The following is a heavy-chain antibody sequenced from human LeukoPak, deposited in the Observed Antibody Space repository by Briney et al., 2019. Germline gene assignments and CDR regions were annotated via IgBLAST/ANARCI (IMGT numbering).Heavy chain of an antibody. CDR3: ARAFPGYYDSSGYYRGLNWFDP. D-gene: IGHD3-22*01. Sequence: SVKVSCKASGGTFSSYAISWVRQAPGQGLEWMGGINPIFGTANYAQKFQGRVTITADESTSTAYMELSSLRSEDTAVYYCARAFPGYYDSSGYYRGLNWFDPWGQGTLVTVSS. CDR1: GGTFSSYA. CDR2: INPIFGTA. J-gene: IGHJ5*02. V-gene: IGHV1-69*01.